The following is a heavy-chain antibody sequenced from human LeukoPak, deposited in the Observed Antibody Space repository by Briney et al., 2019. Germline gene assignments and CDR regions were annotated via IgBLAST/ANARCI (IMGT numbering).Heavy chain of an antibody. D-gene: IGHD1-26*01. V-gene: IGHV3-23*01. J-gene: IGHJ3*02. Sequence: PGGSLRLSCAASGFTFSSYAMSWVRQAPGKGLEWVSAISGSGGSTYYVDSVKGRFTISRDNSKNTLYLQMNSLRAEDTAVYYCAKDHTPRIGGVPDAFDIWGQGTMVTVSS. CDR3: AKDHTPRIGGVPDAFDI. CDR1: GFTFSSYA. CDR2: ISGSGGST.